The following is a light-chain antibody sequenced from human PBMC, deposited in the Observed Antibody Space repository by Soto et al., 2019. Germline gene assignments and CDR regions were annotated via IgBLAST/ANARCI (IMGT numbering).Light chain of an antibody. V-gene: IGLV2-23*01. CDR1: SSDVGSYNL. Sequence: QSALTQRASVSGSPGQSITISCTGTSSDVGSYNLVSWYQQHPGKAPKLMIYEGSKRPSGVSNRSSGSNSGNTASLTISGLQAEDEAAGYCCSYAGSSTLAVFGGVTELTVL. CDR3: CSYAGSSTLAV. J-gene: IGLJ2*01. CDR2: EGS.